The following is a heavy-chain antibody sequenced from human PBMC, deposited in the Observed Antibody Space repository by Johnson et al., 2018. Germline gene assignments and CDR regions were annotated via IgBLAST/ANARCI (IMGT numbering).Heavy chain of an antibody. Sequence: QVRLVQSGAEVKKPGASVKVCCKASGYTFTSHDINWVRQATGQGLEWMGWMNPNSGNTGSAQKFKGRVTMTRNTSIRTAYMELSSLRAEDTAVYYWARGLIGSTSSLFHHWGQGTPVTVSS. J-gene: IGHJ1*01. CDR3: ARGLIGSTSSLFHH. CDR1: GYTFTSHD. V-gene: IGHV1-8*01. CDR2: MNPNSGNT. D-gene: IGHD2-2*01.